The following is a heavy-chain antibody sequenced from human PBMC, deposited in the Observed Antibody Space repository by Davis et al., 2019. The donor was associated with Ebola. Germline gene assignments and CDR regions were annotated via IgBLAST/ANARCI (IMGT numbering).Heavy chain of an antibody. CDR3: AREDGGATFP. D-gene: IGHD1-26*01. CDR2: IYSGGST. CDR1: GFRFSTYT. V-gene: IGHV3-66*01. J-gene: IGHJ4*02. Sequence: GGSLRLSCAASGFRFSTYTMNWVRQAPGKGLEWVSVIYSGGSTYYADSVKGRFTISRDNSKNTLYLQMNSLRAEDTAVYYCAREDGGATFPWGQGTLVTVSS.